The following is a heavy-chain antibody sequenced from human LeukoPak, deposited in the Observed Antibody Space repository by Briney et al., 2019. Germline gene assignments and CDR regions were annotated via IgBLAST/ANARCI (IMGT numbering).Heavy chain of an antibody. CDR3: ARDYRGYSFWYFDY. CDR2: IIPIFGTA. D-gene: IGHD5-18*01. J-gene: IGHJ4*02. V-gene: IGHV1-69*13. CDR1: GGTFSSYA. Sequence: GASVKVSCKASGGTFSSYAISWVRQAPGQGLEWMGGIIPIFGTANYAQKFQGRVTITADESTSTAYMELSSLRSEDTAVYYCARDYRGYSFWYFDYWAREPWSPSPQ.